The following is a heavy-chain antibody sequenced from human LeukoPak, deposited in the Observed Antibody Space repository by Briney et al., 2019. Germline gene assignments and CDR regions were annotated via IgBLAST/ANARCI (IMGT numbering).Heavy chain of an antibody. J-gene: IGHJ4*02. D-gene: IGHD2-15*01. CDR2: NPSGGST. Sequence: NPSGGSTSYAQKFQGRVTMTRDTSTSTVYMELSSLRSEDTAVYYCARLLGYCSGGSCYSDYWGQGTLVTVSS. CDR3: ARLLGYCSGGSCYSDY. V-gene: IGHV1-46*01.